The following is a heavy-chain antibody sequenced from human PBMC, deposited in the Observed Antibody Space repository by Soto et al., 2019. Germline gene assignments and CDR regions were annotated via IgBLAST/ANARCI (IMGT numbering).Heavy chain of an antibody. Sequence: QLQLQESGPGLVKPSETLSLTCTVSGGSISSSSYYWGWIRQPPGKGLEWIGSIYYSGSTYYNPSLKSRVTISVDTSKNQFSLKLSSVTAADTAVYYCAKEKYSSVLTEAGYWGQGTLVTVSS. D-gene: IGHD6-19*01. V-gene: IGHV4-39*02. CDR1: GGSISSSSYY. CDR2: IYYSGST. CDR3: AKEKYSSVLTEAGY. J-gene: IGHJ4*02.